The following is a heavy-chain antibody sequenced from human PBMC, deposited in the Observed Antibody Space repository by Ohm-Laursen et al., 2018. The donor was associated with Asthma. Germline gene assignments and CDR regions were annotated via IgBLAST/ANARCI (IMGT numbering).Heavy chain of an antibody. CDR1: GFTFSSYI. Sequence: GSLRLSCTASGFTFSSYIMNWVRQAPGKGLEWVASISTASTFIYYADSVRGRFTTSRDNAKNSVYLQMNSLRAEDTALYYCARIGPEWELPGREYSLHHWGQGTQVTVSS. D-gene: IGHD1-26*01. V-gene: IGHV3-21*01. CDR3: ARIGPEWELPGREYSLHH. CDR2: ISTASTFI. J-gene: IGHJ1*01.